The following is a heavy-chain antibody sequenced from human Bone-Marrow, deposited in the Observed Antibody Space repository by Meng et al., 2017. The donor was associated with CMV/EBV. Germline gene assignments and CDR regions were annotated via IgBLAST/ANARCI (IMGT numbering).Heavy chain of an antibody. D-gene: IGHD1-26*01. CDR1: GFTFRNYW. CDR3: ARLIVGAIDI. CDR2: IRQDGSEK. J-gene: IGHJ3*02. V-gene: IGHV3-7*01. Sequence: GGSLRLSCAVSGFTFRNYWMSWVRQAPGKGLEWVANIRQDGSEKYDVDSVRGRFTISRDNDRTSLYLQMNSLRVEDTAVYYCARLIVGAIDIWGQGTMVTVSS.